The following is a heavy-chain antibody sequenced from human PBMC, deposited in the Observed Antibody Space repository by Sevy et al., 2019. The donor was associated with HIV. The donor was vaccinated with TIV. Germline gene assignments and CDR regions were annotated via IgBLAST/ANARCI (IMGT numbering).Heavy chain of an antibody. D-gene: IGHD6-19*01. V-gene: IGHV3-66*02. Sequence: GGSLRLSCEASGFSVNNNYMSCVRQAPGKGLEWVSVIYSGGGTSYADSVRGRFTISRDSSKNTVYLQMNSLRPGDTAVYYCARDSQWRGFDPWGQRTLVTVSS. CDR3: ARDSQWRGFDP. CDR2: IYSGGGT. J-gene: IGHJ5*02. CDR1: GFSVNNNY.